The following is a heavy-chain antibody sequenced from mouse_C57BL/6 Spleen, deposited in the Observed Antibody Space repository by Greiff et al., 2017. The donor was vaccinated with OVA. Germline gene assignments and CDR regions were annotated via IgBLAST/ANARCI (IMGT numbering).Heavy chain of an antibody. CDR2: IDPSDSET. CDR1: GYTFTSYW. J-gene: IGHJ2*01. D-gene: IGHD2-14*01. CDR3: ASQGGMGYDFDY. V-gene: IGHV1-52*01. Sequence: QVQLQQPGAELVRPGSSVKLSCKASGYTFTSYWMHWVKQRPIQGLEWIGNIDPSDSETHYNQKFKDKATLTVDKSSSTAYMQLSSLTSEDSAVYYCASQGGMGYDFDYWGQGTTLTVSS.